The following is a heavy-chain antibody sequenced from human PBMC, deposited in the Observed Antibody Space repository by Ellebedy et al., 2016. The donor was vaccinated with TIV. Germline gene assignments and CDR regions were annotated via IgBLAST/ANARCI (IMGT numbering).Heavy chain of an antibody. Sequence: SGPTLVKPTETLTLTCTFSGFLLRSRGVGVGWIRQPPGKALEWLALFYWDHAKRYSPSLKSRLTITTDTHQKQVVLKMTKMDPVDTGRYFCAHRFITPAGGDAFDIWGQGITVTVSS. V-gene: IGHV2-5*02. CDR2: FYWDHAK. CDR3: AHRFITPAGGDAFDI. CDR1: GFLLRSRGVG. J-gene: IGHJ3*02. D-gene: IGHD6-13*01.